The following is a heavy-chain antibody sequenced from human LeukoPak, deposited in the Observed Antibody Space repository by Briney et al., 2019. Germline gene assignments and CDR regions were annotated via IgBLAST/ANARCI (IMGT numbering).Heavy chain of an antibody. V-gene: IGHV1-18*01. CDR3: ARSHYDFWSGYHDAFDI. D-gene: IGHD3-3*01. J-gene: IGHJ3*02. Sequence: ASVKVSCKASGYTFTSYGISWVRQAPGQGLEGMGWISAYNGNTNYAQKLQGRVTMTTDTSTSTAYMELRSLRSDDTAVYYCARSHYDFWSGYHDAFDIWGQGTMVTVSS. CDR1: GYTFTSYG. CDR2: ISAYNGNT.